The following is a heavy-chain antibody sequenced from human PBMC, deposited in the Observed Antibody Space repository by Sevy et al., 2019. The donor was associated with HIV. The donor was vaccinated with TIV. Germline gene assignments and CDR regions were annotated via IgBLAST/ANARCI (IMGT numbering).Heavy chain of an antibody. V-gene: IGHV4-39*01. D-gene: IGHD4-17*01. CDR1: GGSISSNSYY. CDR3: ARLNYGDYSNYFDP. J-gene: IGHJ5*02. Sequence: SETLSLTCTVSGGSISSNSYYWVWIRQPPGKGLEWIGSIYYSGTTYYNPSLKSRVTICIDTSKTQFSLKLSSVTAADTAIFYCARLNYGDYSNYFDPWGQGSLVTVSS. CDR2: IYYSGTT.